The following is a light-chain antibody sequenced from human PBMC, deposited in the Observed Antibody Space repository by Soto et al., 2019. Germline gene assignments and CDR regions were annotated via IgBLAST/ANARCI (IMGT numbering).Light chain of an antibody. CDR3: QQRHNWPLT. V-gene: IGKV3-11*01. Sequence: EIVLTQSPATLSLSPGERATLSCRASQSVSSSLAWYQQRPGQPPRLLISDASNRATGIPARFSGSGSGTDFTLTISSLEPEDSAVYYCQQRHNWPLTFGGGTKVEI. CDR1: QSVSSS. J-gene: IGKJ4*01. CDR2: DAS.